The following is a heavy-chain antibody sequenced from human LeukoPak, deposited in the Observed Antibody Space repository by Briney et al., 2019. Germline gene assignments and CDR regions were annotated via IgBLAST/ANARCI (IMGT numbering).Heavy chain of an antibody. Sequence: SETLSLTCTVSGGSISSYYWSWIRQPPGKGLEWIGYIYYGGSTNYNPSLKSRVTISVDTSKNQFSLKLSSVTAADTAVYYCARLEYSYGYSVDYWGQGTLVTVSS. CDR2: IYYGGST. J-gene: IGHJ4*02. CDR1: GGSISSYY. V-gene: IGHV4-59*08. CDR3: ARLEYSYGYSVDY. D-gene: IGHD5-18*01.